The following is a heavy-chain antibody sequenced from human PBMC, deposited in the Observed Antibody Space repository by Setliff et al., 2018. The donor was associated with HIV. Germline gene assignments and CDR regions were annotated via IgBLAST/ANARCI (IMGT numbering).Heavy chain of an antibody. CDR2: FDPEDGET. CDR1: GYTLTEVS. Sequence: ASVKVSCKVSGYTLTEVSIHWVRQAPGKGLEWMGYFDPEDGETVHAQKFQGRVTMTRDTSISTAYMELSRLRSDDTAVYYCARGLGGGLEGSDYMDVWGKGTTVTVSS. CDR3: ARGLGGGLEGSDYMDV. J-gene: IGHJ6*03. V-gene: IGHV1-24*01. D-gene: IGHD2-15*01.